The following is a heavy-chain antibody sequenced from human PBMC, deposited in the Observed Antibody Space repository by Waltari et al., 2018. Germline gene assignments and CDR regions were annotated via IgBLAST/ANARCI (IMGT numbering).Heavy chain of an antibody. CDR3: ARDGDYDILTGYYPPLNY. D-gene: IGHD3-9*01. J-gene: IGHJ4*02. Sequence: QVQLVQSGAEVKKPGSSVKVSCKASGGTFSSYTISWVRQAPGQGLEWMGRIIPILGIANYAQKFQGRVTITADKSTSTAYMELSSLRSEDTAVYYCARDGDYDILTGYYPPLNYWGQGTLVTVSS. CDR2: IIPILGIA. CDR1: GGTFSSYT. V-gene: IGHV1-69*08.